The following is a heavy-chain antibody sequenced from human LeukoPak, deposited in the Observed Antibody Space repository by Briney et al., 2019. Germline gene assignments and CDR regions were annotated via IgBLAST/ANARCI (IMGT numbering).Heavy chain of an antibody. CDR1: GFTFNNYA. Sequence: PGGSLRLSCAASGFTFNNYATHWVRQAPGKGLEWVAVISYDGSNKYYADSVKGRFTISRDNSKNTLYLQMNSLRAEDTAVYYCTRDPLRERQTGYFDYWGQGTLVTVFS. J-gene: IGHJ4*02. V-gene: IGHV3-30*04. CDR3: TRDPLRERQTGYFDY. D-gene: IGHD4-17*01. CDR2: ISYDGSNK.